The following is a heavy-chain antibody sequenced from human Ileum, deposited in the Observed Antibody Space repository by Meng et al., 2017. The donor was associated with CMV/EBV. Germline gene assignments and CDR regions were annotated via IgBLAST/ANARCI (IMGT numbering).Heavy chain of an antibody. CDR3: ARVTNPEYFEH. V-gene: IGHV1-18*04. Sequence: QVQLVPAGVGGKKPGASVKVSCKASGYTYTNYGISWVRQAPGQGLEWIGWVSAYDGDTNYAQKVKGRVTMTTDTSTTTAYMELRSLRSDDTAIYYCARVTNPEYFEHWGQGTLVTVSS. J-gene: IGHJ1*01. CDR2: VSAYDGDT. CDR1: GYTYTNYG.